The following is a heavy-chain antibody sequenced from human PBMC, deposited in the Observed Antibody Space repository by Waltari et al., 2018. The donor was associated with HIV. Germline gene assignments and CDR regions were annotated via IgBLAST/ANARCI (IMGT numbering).Heavy chain of an antibody. J-gene: IGHJ2*01. CDR2: INPKSGVT. D-gene: IGHD3-16*01. CDR1: GYSFIAYY. Sequence: QVQLVQSGAEVKMPGASVRVSCKRSGYSFIAYYVPWVRQAPGQGLQWMGRINPKSGVTNYPQKFQGRVSMTRDTSISTAYLEVTTLRSDDTAVYYCARGFFQNDLRGLFDLWGRGTLVTVSS. V-gene: IGHV1-2*06. CDR3: ARGFFQNDLRGLFDL.